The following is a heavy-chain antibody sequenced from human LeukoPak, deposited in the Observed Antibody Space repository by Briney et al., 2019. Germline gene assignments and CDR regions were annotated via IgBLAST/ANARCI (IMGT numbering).Heavy chain of an antibody. CDR2: IYSGGST. V-gene: IGHV3-53*01. J-gene: IGHJ4*02. CDR3: AKGFSGSYYSPLDY. CDR1: GFTVSSNY. Sequence: GGSLRLSCAASGFTVSSNYMSWVRQAPGKGLEWVSVIYSGGSTYYADSVKGRFTISRDNSKNALYLQMNSLRVEDTAVYYCAKGFSGSYYSPLDYWGQGTLVTVSS. D-gene: IGHD3-10*01.